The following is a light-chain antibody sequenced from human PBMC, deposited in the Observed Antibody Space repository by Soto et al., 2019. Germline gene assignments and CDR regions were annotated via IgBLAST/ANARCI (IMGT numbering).Light chain of an antibody. CDR2: AAS. CDR3: LQDYNYPWT. J-gene: IGKJ1*01. CDR1: QGIRND. V-gene: IGKV1-6*01. Sequence: AIHMTQSPSSLSAYVGDRVTITCRASQGIRNDLGWYQQKPGKAPKLLIYAASNLQSGVPSRFGGSGSGTDFTLTITSLQPEDFATYYCLQDYNYPWTFGQGTKVDIK.